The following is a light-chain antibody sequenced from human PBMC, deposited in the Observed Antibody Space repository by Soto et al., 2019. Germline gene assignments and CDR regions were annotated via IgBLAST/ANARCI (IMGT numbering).Light chain of an antibody. CDR2: EVS. CDR1: ISDVGGYNY. Sequence: QSALTQPTSASWPPGQSVTISCTGTISDVGGYNYVSWYQQHPGKAPKLMIYEVSVRPSAVPDRFSGSKSGNTASMTVSGHKAEDEADYYCGSYAGFNNYVSFGGVTKLTVL. J-gene: IGLJ2*01. V-gene: IGLV2-8*01. CDR3: GSYAGFNNYVS.